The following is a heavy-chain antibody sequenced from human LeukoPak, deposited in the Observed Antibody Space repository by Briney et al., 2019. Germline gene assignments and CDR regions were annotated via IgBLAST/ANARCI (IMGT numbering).Heavy chain of an antibody. D-gene: IGHD1-26*01. CDR3: ARAHLKWELSPNWFDP. Sequence: GGSLRLSCAASGFTFSSYGMHWVRQAPGKGLEWVAVIWYDGSNKYYADSVKGRFTISRDNSKSTLYLQMNSLRAEDTAVYYCARAHLKWELSPNWFDPWGQGTLVTVSS. CDR2: IWYDGSNK. V-gene: IGHV3-33*01. CDR1: GFTFSSYG. J-gene: IGHJ5*02.